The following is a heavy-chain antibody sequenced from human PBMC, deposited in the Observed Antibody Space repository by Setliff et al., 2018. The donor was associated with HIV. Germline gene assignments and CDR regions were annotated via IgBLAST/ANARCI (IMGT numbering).Heavy chain of an antibody. CDR3: ASRRGIEFYFDI. Sequence: KPSETLSLTCTVSGYSISSGYYWGWIRQPPGKGLEWIGSIYHSGSTYYNPSLKSRVTISVGSSYNHFSLKLSSVTAADTGVYYCASRRGIEFYFDIWGQGTPVTVSS. J-gene: IGHJ4*02. D-gene: IGHD3-10*01. V-gene: IGHV4-38-2*02. CDR1: GYSISSGYY. CDR2: IYHSGST.